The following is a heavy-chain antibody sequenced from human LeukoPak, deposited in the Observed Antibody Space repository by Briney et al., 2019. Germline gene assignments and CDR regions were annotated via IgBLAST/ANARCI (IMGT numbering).Heavy chain of an antibody. D-gene: IGHD6-19*01. J-gene: IGHJ3*01. CDR3: AKDSDIVVAGTDDAFDL. V-gene: IGHV3-30*18. CDR2: ISYDGSSE. CDR1: GFTFSSYG. Sequence: GRSLRLSCAASGFTFSSYGMHWVRQAPGKGLQWVAVISYDGSSEYYADSVKGRLIISRDNSKNTLYLQVNSLRAEDTAVYYCAKDSDIVVAGTDDAFDLWGQGTMVTVSS.